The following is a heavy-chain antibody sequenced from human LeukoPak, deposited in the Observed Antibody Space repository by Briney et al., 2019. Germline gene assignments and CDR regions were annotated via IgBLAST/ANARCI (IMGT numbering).Heavy chain of an antibody. CDR3: ARALWPSGMAY. CDR2: IYSDGST. V-gene: IGHV3-53*01. J-gene: IGHJ4*02. Sequence: PGGSLRLSCAASGLTVSNNYMSWVRQAPGKGLEWVSVIYSDGSTYYADFVKGRFTISRDNSKNILYLQMNSLRAEDTAVYYCARALWPSGMAYWGQGTLVTVSS. CDR1: GLTVSNNY. D-gene: IGHD2-8*01.